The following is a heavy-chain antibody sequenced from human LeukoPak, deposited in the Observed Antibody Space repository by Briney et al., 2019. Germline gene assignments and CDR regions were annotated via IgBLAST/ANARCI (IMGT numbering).Heavy chain of an antibody. Sequence: SETLSLTCTVSGGSISSSSYYWGWIRQPPGKGLEWIGSIYYSGSTYYNPSLKSRVTISVDTSKNQFSLKLSSVTAADTAVYYCARDANYHDGDAYYDALDIWGQGTLVTVSS. V-gene: IGHV4-39*07. CDR1: GGSISSSSYY. D-gene: IGHD3-16*01. J-gene: IGHJ3*02. CDR2: IYYSGST. CDR3: ARDANYHDGDAYYDALDI.